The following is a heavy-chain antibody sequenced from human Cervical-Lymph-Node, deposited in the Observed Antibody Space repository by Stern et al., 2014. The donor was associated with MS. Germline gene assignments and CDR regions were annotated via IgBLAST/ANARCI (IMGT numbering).Heavy chain of an antibody. CDR3: ARILYDGAYRGDY. CDR1: GFSLSNGRMG. CDR2: IFSNDER. J-gene: IGHJ4*02. D-gene: IGHD3-10*01. V-gene: IGHV2-26*01. Sequence: QITLKESVPVLVKPTETLMLTCTVSGFSLSNGRMGVSWIRQPPGKALEWLAHIFSNDERSYNTSLKSRLTISKDTSRSQVVLTMTNMDPVDTATYFCARILYDGAYRGDYWGQGILVTVSS.